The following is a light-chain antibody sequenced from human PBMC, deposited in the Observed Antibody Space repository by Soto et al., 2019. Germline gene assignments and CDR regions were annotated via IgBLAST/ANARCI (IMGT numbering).Light chain of an antibody. CDR1: SSDIVAYNF. J-gene: IGLJ2*01. Sequence: QSALTQPASVSGSPGQSITISCTGTSSDIVAYNFVSWYQQHPGKAPKLMLYDLNIRPSGVSNRFSGTKSGNTASLTISGLQAEDEADYYCTSWTTSTTMIFGGGTKLTVL. V-gene: IGLV2-14*03. CDR3: TSWTTSTTMI. CDR2: DLN.